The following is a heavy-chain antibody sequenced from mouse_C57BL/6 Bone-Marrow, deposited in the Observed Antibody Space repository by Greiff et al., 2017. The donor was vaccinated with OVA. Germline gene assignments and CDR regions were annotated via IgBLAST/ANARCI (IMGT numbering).Heavy chain of an antibody. V-gene: IGHV1-18*01. J-gene: IGHJ4*01. CDR3: ARWHYGTSYAMDY. Sequence: VQLQQSGPELVKPGASVKIPCKASGYTFTDYNMDWVKQSHGKSLEWIGDIYPNNGGTIYNQKFKGKATLTVDKSSSTAYMELRSLTSEDTAVYYCARWHYGTSYAMDYWGQGTSVTVSS. D-gene: IGHD2-1*01. CDR1: GYTFTDYN. CDR2: IYPNNGGT.